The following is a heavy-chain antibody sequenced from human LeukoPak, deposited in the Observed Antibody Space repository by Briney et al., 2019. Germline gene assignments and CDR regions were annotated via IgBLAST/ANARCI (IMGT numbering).Heavy chain of an antibody. D-gene: IGHD6-13*01. CDR3: AREILGAASAFDY. V-gene: IGHV3-7*03. Sequence: GGSLRLSCAASGFIFSTYWTSWVRQAPGKGLEWVANIKEDGTVKYHMDSVKGRFTISRDNAKNSLFLQMDSLRAEDTAVYYCAREILGAASAFDYWGQGTLVTVSS. CDR2: IKEDGTVK. J-gene: IGHJ4*02. CDR1: GFIFSTYW.